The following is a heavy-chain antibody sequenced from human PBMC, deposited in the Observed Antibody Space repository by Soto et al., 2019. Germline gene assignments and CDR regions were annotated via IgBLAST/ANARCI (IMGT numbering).Heavy chain of an antibody. CDR3: ARDFRITMVRGVSNWFDP. Sequence: SETLSLTCTVSGGSISSGGYYWSWIRQHPGKGLEWIGYIYYSGSTYYNPSLKSRVTISVDTSKNQFSLKLSSVTAADTAVYYCARDFRITMVRGVSNWFDPWGQGTLVTVSS. D-gene: IGHD3-10*01. J-gene: IGHJ5*02. CDR1: GGSISSGGYY. V-gene: IGHV4-31*03. CDR2: IYYSGST.